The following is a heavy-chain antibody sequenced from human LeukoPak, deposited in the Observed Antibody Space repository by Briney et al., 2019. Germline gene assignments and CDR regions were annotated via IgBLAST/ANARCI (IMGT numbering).Heavy chain of an antibody. CDR3: AKDRDNYDILTDDYYYGMDV. CDR1: RFTFTSYA. D-gene: IGHD3-9*01. CDR2: ISGSGGST. Sequence: GRTLRLSPAPSRFTFTSYAMGWVRQAPGKGLEWFSAISGSGGSTYYADSVKGRLTISRDNSKNTLYLQMNSLRAEDTAVYYCAKDRDNYDILTDDYYYGMDVWGQGTTVTVSS. J-gene: IGHJ6*02. V-gene: IGHV3-23*01.